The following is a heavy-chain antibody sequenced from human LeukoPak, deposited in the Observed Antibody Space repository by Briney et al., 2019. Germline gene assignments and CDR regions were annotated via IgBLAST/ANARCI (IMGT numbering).Heavy chain of an antibody. D-gene: IGHD5-18*01. J-gene: IGHJ4*02. V-gene: IGHV3-74*01. CDR3: ARGRQLWSAAYYFDS. CDR2: VYTDATST. Sequence: GGSLRLSCAASGFTFSSYWMHWVRQAPGKGLVWVSRVYTDATSTNYADSVKGRFTISRDTAKNTLYLQMNSLRAEATGVYYCARGRQLWSAAYYFDSWGQGALVTVSS. CDR1: GFTFSSYW.